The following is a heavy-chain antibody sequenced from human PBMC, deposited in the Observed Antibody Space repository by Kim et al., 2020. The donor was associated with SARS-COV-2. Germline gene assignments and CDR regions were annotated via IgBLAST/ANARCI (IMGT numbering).Heavy chain of an antibody. D-gene: IGHD6-19*01. J-gene: IGHJ5*02. CDR3: AREFDSGPIGGWGMQWLVRVNWFDP. Sequence: SVKVSCKASGGTFSSYAISWVRQAPGQGLEWMGGIIPIFGTANYAQKFQGRVTITADESTSTAYMELSSLRSEDTAVYYCAREFDSGPIGGWGMQWLVRVNWFDPWGQGTLVTVSS. V-gene: IGHV1-69*13. CDR2: IIPIFGTA. CDR1: GGTFSSYA.